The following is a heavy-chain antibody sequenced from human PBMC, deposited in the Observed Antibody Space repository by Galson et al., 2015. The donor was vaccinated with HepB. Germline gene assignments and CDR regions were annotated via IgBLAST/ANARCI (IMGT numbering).Heavy chain of an antibody. D-gene: IGHD6-6*01. J-gene: IGHJ3*02. Sequence: SLRLSCAASGFIFSDYWMNWVRQAPGKGLEWVANIKYDGSEKYYVDSVKGRFTISRDNAKNSVYLQMNSLRDEDTAVYYCARAREQLVGRGAFDIWGQGTMVTVSS. CDR1: GFIFSDYW. CDR3: ARAREQLVGRGAFDI. V-gene: IGHV3-7*01. CDR2: IKYDGSEK.